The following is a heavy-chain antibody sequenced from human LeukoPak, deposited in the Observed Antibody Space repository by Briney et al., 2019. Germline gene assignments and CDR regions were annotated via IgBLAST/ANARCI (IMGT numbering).Heavy chain of an antibody. CDR1: GGSFSGYY. J-gene: IGHJ6*03. Sequence: SETLSLTCAVYGGSFSGYYWSWIRQPPGKGLEWIGEINHSGSTNYNPSLKSRVTISVDTSKNQFSLRLSSVTAADTAVYYCARGPIVGATLLPGSYMDVWGKGTTVTVSS. D-gene: IGHD1-26*01. V-gene: IGHV4-34*01. CDR3: ARGPIVGATLLPGSYMDV. CDR2: INHSGST.